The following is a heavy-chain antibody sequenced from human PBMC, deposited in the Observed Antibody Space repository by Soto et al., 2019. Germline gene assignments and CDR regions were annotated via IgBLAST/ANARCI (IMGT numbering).Heavy chain of an antibody. V-gene: IGHV4-31*03. J-gene: IGHJ6*02. CDR2: IYYSGST. Sequence: SETLSLTSTVSGGNISSGGYYWSWIRQHPRKGLEWIGYIYYSGSTYYNPSLKSRLTISVDTSKNQFSLKLSSVTAADTAIYYCARDRRAVAGPFGMDVWGQGTTVTVSS. D-gene: IGHD6-19*01. CDR1: GGNISSGGYY. CDR3: ARDRRAVAGPFGMDV.